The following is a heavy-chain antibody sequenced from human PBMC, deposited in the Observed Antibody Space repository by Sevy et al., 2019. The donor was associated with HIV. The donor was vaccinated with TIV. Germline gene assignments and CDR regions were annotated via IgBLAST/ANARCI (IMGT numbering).Heavy chain of an antibody. D-gene: IGHD1-20*01. Sequence: GGSLRLSCAASEFTFSTYGMHWIRQAPGKGLEWVAVIWFDESKKYYGDSVKGRFTISRDNSKNTLYLQMNSLRAEDTAVYYCARDSTPGITLFDYWGQGSLVTVSS. V-gene: IGHV3-33*01. CDR1: EFTFSTYG. J-gene: IGHJ4*02. CDR3: ARDSTPGITLFDY. CDR2: IWFDESKK.